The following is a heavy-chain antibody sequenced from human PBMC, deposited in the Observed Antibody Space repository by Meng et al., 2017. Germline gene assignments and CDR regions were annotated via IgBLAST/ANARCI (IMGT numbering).Heavy chain of an antibody. V-gene: IGHV3-7*01. CDR3: AIASYHKQILYDYVWGSYRFDAFDI. CDR1: GFTFSIYW. CDR2: IKQDGSEK. J-gene: IGHJ3*02. D-gene: IGHD3-16*02. Sequence: GESLKISCAASGFTFSIYWMSWVRQAPGKGLEWVANIKQDGSEKYYVDSVKGRFTISRDNAKNSLYLQMNSLRAEDTAVYYCAIASYHKQILYDYVWGSYRFDAFDIWGQGTMVTVSS.